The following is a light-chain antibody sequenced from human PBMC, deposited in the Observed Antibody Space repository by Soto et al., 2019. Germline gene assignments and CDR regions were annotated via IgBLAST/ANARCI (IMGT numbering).Light chain of an antibody. CDR2: KAS. Sequence: DIPMTQSPSTLSASVGDRVTITCRASQSISGWLAWYQQKPGKAPKILIYKASFLESGVPSRFSGSGSGTEFTLTISTLQPDDFATYYCQQYNVYPWTFGQGTNVEIK. J-gene: IGKJ1*01. CDR3: QQYNVYPWT. CDR1: QSISGW. V-gene: IGKV1-5*03.